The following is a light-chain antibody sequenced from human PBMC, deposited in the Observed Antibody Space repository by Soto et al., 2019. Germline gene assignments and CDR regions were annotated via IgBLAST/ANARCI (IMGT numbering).Light chain of an antibody. CDR1: QSISSY. Sequence: DIQMTQSPSSLSASVGDIVTITCRASQSISSYLNWYQQKPGKAPKLLIYAASSLQSGVPSSFSGSGSGTDFTLTISSLQPEDFATYYCQQSYSTHLTFGQGTKVDIK. J-gene: IGKJ1*01. V-gene: IGKV1-39*01. CDR3: QQSYSTHLT. CDR2: AAS.